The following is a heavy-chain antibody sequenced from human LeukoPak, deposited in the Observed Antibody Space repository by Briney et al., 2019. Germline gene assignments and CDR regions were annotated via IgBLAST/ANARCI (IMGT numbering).Heavy chain of an antibody. J-gene: IGHJ4*02. CDR2: ISGSGGST. CDR3: AKGSAYADF. D-gene: IGHD3-3*01. V-gene: IGHV3-23*01. Sequence: PGGSLRLSCAASGXTFSSYVMSWVRQAPGKGPEWVSTISGSGGSTYYADSVKGRFTISRDNPKNTLSLQMNSLRAEDTAVYYCAKGSAYADFWGQGTLVTVSS. CDR1: GXTFSSYV.